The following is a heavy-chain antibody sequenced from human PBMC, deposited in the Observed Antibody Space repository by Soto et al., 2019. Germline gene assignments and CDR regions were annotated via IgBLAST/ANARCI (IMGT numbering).Heavy chain of an antibody. CDR2: ISGSGGST. CDR1: GFTFSSYA. Sequence: GGSLRLSCAASGFTFSSYAMSWVRQAPGKGLEWVSAISGSGGSTYYADSVKGRFTISRDNSKNTLYLQMNSLRAEDKAVYYCAKDRHDILTGYYPSYYYYGMDVWGQGTTVTVSS. V-gene: IGHV3-23*01. CDR3: AKDRHDILTGYYPSYYYYGMDV. D-gene: IGHD3-9*01. J-gene: IGHJ6*02.